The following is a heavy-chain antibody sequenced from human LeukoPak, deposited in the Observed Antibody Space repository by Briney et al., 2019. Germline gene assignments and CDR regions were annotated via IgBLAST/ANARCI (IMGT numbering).Heavy chain of an antibody. V-gene: IGHV1-2*02. CDR2: INPNSGGT. CDR3: ARVTAVAGFNFDY. Sequence: ASVKVSCKASGYTFTGYYMHWVRQAPGQGLEWMGWINPNSGGTNYAQKFQGRVTMTRDTSISTAYMELSRLRSDDTAVYYCARVTAVAGFNFDYWGQGTLVTVSS. CDR1: GYTFTGYY. D-gene: IGHD6-19*01. J-gene: IGHJ4*02.